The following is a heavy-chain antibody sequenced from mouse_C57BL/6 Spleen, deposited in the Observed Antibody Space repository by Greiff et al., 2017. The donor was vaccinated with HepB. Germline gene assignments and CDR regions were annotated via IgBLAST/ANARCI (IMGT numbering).Heavy chain of an antibody. CDR3: AYYGSSYHWYFDV. CDR1: GYAFSSSW. D-gene: IGHD1-1*01. CDR2: IYPGSGST. J-gene: IGHJ1*03. V-gene: IGHV1-55*01. Sequence: VQLQQSGPELVKPGASVKISCKASGYAFSSSWMNWVKQRPGQGLEWIGDIYPGSGSTNYNEKFKSKATLTVDTSSSTAYMQLSSLTSEDSAVYYCAYYGSSYHWYFDVWGTGTTVTVSS.